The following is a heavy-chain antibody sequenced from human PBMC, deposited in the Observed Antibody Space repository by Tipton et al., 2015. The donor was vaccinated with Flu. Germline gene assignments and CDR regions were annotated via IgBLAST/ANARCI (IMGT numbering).Heavy chain of an antibody. V-gene: IGHV1-2*06. CDR3: ARAYYDSLTGDLQDAFDI. D-gene: IGHD3-9*01. Sequence: QLVQSGAEVKKPGASVKVSCKASGYTFTGYYMHWVRQAPGQGLEWMGRINPNSGGTNYAQKFQGRVTMTRDTSISTAYMELSRLRSDDTAVYYCARAYYDSLTGDLQDAFDIWGQGTMVTVSS. CDR1: GYTFTGYY. J-gene: IGHJ3*02. CDR2: INPNSGGT.